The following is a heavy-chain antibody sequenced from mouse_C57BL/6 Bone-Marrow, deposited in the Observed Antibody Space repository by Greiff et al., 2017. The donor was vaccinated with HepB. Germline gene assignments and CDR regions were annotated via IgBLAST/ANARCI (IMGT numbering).Heavy chain of an antibody. J-gene: IGHJ4*01. CDR2: ISSGGSYT. Sequence: EVMLVESGGDLVKPGGSLKLSCAASGFTFSSYGMSWVRQTPDKRLEWVATISSGGSYTYYPDSVKGRFTISRDNAKNTLYLQMSSLKSEDTAMYYCARDYGSLYAMDYWGQGTTVTVSS. V-gene: IGHV5-6*02. CDR1: GFTFSSYG. CDR3: ARDYGSLYAMDY. D-gene: IGHD1-1*01.